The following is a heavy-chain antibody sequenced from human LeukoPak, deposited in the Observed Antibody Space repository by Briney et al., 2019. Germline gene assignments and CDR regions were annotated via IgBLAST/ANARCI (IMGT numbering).Heavy chain of an antibody. D-gene: IGHD3-16*01. CDR2: ISGSGTST. CDR3: ANLNAPYWGNFDY. CDR1: GFIFSTYA. J-gene: IGHJ4*02. V-gene: IGHV3-23*01. Sequence: GGSLRLSCAASGFIFSTYAMNWVRQAPGKGLEWVSAISGSGTSTYYADSVKGRFTISRDNSKSTLYLQMNSLRAEDTAVYYCANLNAPYWGNFDYWGQGTLVTVSS.